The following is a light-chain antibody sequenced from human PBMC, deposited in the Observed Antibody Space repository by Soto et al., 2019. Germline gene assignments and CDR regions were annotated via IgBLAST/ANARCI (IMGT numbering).Light chain of an antibody. Sequence: EIVMTQSPATLSVSPGEGATLSCRASQSVDSNLAWYQHKPGQAPRLLIYGASTRATGIPARFSGSGSGTEFTLTISSLQSEDFAVYYCQQYNNWPPYTFGQGTKLDIK. V-gene: IGKV3-15*01. CDR1: QSVDSN. CDR3: QQYNNWPPYT. CDR2: GAS. J-gene: IGKJ2*01.